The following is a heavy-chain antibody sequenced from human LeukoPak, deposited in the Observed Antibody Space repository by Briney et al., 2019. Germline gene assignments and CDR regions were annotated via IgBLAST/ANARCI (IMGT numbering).Heavy chain of an antibody. CDR2: ISAYNGNT. V-gene: IGHV1-18*01. CDR3: ARVKVDRLPLFSDY. Sequence: ASVQDSCKASGYTFISYGISWVRQAPGQGLEWMGWISAYNGNTNYAQELQGRVTMTTDTSTSTAYMELRSLRSDDTAVYYCARVKVDRLPLFSDYWGQGTLVTVSS. D-gene: IGHD2/OR15-2a*01. CDR1: GYTFISYG. J-gene: IGHJ4*02.